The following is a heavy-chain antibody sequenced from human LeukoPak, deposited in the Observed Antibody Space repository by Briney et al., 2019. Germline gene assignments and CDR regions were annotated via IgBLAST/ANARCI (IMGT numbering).Heavy chain of an antibody. Sequence: SETLSLTCAVSTYSISSGYYWGWIRQPPGKGLEWIGSIYHSGSTYYNPSLKSRVTISVDTSKNQFSLKLSSVTAADTAVYYCARDNRSGTYSWFDPWGQGSLVSVSS. CDR3: ARDNRSGTYSWFDP. CDR1: TYSISSGYY. CDR2: IYHSGST. V-gene: IGHV4-38-2*02. D-gene: IGHD3-10*01. J-gene: IGHJ5*02.